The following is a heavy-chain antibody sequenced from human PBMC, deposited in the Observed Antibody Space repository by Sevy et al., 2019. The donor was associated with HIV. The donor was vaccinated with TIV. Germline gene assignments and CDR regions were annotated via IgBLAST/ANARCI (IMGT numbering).Heavy chain of an antibody. CDR2: IYHSGGT. D-gene: IGHD5-12*01. Sequence: SETLSLTCAVSGYSIGSGYFWGWIRQPPGKGMEWIGNIYHSGGTSYNPSLKSRVTISVDTSKNQFSLSLNSVTASDTAVYYCARDRAGATSYFDYWGQRTLVTVSS. CDR3: ARDRAGATSYFDY. V-gene: IGHV4-38-2*02. CDR1: GYSIGSGYF. J-gene: IGHJ4*02.